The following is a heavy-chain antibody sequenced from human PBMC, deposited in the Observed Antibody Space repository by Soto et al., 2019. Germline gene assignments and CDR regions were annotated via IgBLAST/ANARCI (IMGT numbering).Heavy chain of an antibody. CDR1: GYSISSGYY. D-gene: IGHD6-19*01. V-gene: IGHV4-38-2*02. CDR2: IYHSGST. Sequence: GSLSLTCTVSGYSISSGYYWGWIRQPPGKGLEWIGSIYHSGSTYYNPSLKSRVTISVDTSKNQFSLKLSSVTAADTAVYYCASSGGWYGGVFDYWGQGTLVTVSS. CDR3: ASSGGWYGGVFDY. J-gene: IGHJ4*02.